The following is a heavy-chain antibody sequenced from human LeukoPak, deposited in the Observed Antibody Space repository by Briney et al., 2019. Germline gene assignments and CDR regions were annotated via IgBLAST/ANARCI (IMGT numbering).Heavy chain of an antibody. D-gene: IGHD2-21*02. CDR2: VRSRGTT. CDR3: VRLPTGYPNWFDH. V-gene: IGHV4-39*01. CDR1: GGSLTSSPAYN. J-gene: IGHJ5*02. Sequence: SETLSLTCTVSGGSLTSSPAYNWGWIRQPPGKRLEWIATVRSRGTTYYNASLESRVTISVDTAKNQFSLRLSSVTAADTAVYYCVRLPTGYPNWFDHWGQGTLVTVSS.